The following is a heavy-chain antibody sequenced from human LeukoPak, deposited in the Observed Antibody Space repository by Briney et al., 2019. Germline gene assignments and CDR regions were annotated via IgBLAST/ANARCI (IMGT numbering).Heavy chain of an antibody. CDR1: GFTTHYW. D-gene: IGHD2-21*01. CDR2: IKEDGSVK. CDR3: ASGASYSFFDY. J-gene: IGHJ4*02. Sequence: PGGSLRLSCTASGFTTHYWLNWVRQSPGKGLEWVANIKEDGSVKQYVDSVKGRFTISRDNSRNTLYLQMNSLRAEDTAVYYCASGASYSFFDYWGQGTLVTVSS. V-gene: IGHV3-7*01.